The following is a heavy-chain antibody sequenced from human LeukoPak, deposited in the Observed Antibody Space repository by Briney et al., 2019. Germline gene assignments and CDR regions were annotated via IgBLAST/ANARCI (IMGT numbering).Heavy chain of an antibody. CDR3: VVVFDY. D-gene: IGHD3-22*01. CDR1: GFTFSRHG. Sequence: PGGSLRLSCVASGFTFSRHGMNWVRQAPGKGLEWVSGISPSGDIKYYVDSVKGRFTVSRDNSKNTLYLQMNSLRAEDTAVYYCVVVFDYWGQGTLVTVSS. CDR2: ISPSGDIK. V-gene: IGHV3-23*01. J-gene: IGHJ4*02.